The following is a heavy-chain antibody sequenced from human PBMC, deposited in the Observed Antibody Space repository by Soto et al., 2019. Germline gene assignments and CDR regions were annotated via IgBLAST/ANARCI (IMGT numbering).Heavy chain of an antibody. CDR2: VNPSGGHT. Sequence: ASVKVSCKASGDTFTDYYIHWVRQAPGQGLEWMGTVNPSGGHTTYAQHFLGRVTMTRDTSTSTLYMELSSLTSDDTAIYYCARGGHVVVVTAALDYWGQGTLVTVSS. D-gene: IGHD2-21*02. CDR1: GDTFTDYY. CDR3: ARGGHVVVVTAALDY. V-gene: IGHV1-46*01. J-gene: IGHJ4*02.